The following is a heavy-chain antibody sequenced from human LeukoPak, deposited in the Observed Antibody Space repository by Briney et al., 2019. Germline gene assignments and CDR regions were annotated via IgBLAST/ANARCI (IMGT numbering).Heavy chain of an antibody. CDR1: GVSISSDSYY. D-gene: IGHD6-13*01. CDR2: IYTSGST. Sequence: SETLSLTCTVSGVSISSDSYYWSWIRQPAGKGLEWIGRIYTSGSTNYNPSLKSRVTISVDTSKNQFSLKLSSVTAADTAVYYCAREEYSSSLIDYWGQGTLSPSPQ. CDR3: AREEYSSSLIDY. J-gene: IGHJ4*02. V-gene: IGHV4-61*02.